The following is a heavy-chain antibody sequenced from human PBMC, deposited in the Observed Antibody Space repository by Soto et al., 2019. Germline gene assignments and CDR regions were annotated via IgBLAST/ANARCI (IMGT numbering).Heavy chain of an antibody. V-gene: IGHV1-8*01. Sequence: GASVKVSCKASGYTFTSYDINWVRQATGQGLEWMGWMNPNSGNTGYAQKFQGRVTMTRNTSISTAYMELSSLRSEDTAVYYCARERSSGWYVDDWGQGTLVTVSS. CDR1: GYTFTSYD. CDR2: MNPNSGNT. D-gene: IGHD6-19*01. J-gene: IGHJ4*02. CDR3: ARERSSGWYVDD.